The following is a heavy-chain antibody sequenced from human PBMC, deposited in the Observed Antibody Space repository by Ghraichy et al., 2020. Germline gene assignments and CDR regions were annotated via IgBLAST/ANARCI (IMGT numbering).Heavy chain of an antibody. CDR1: GGSISGYY. CDR2: IYSSGST. CDR3: ARHGVGAARD. Sequence: SQTLSLTCTVSGGSISGYYWSWIRQPPGRGLEWIGYIYSSGSTNYNPSLTSRVTISGDTSKNQFSLKLSSVTAADTAVYYCARHGVGAARDWGQGTLVTVSS. V-gene: IGHV4-59*08. J-gene: IGHJ4*02. D-gene: IGHD1-26*01.